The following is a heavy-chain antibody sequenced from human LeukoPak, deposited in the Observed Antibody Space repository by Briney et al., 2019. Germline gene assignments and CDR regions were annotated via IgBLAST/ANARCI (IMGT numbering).Heavy chain of an antibody. CDR3: AREGYDRALDY. D-gene: IGHD3-3*01. J-gene: IGHJ4*02. V-gene: IGHV3-53*01. CDR2: VYTGGTT. Sequence: PGGSLRLSCAASGLTVSSNYMAWVRQVPGKGLEWVSVVYTGGTTYYADSVKGRFTVFSDNSKNTLYLQMNSLRAEDTAMYYCAREGYDRALDYWGQGTLVIVSS. CDR1: GLTVSSNY.